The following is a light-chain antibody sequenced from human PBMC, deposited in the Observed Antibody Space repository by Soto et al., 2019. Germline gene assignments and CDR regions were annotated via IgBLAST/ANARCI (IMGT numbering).Light chain of an antibody. V-gene: IGKV3-20*01. CDR3: QQYGSSPGT. Sequence: FTESRGTRDWSKGERDTLSCRASQSVTSSYLAWYQQIPGQAPRLLIFGASIRDTGIPDRFSGSGSGTDFTLTISILESEDFAVYYCQQYGSSPGTFGQGTKVDIK. CDR1: QSVTSSY. J-gene: IGKJ1*01. CDR2: GAS.